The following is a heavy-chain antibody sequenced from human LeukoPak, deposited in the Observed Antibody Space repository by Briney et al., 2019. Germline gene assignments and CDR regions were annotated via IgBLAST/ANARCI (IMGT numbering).Heavy chain of an antibody. CDR2: INPNSGGT. CDR1: GYTFTGCY. J-gene: IGHJ4*02. CDR3: ARDFYDSSGSLDY. Sequence: ASVKVSCKASGYTFTGCYMHWVRQAPGQGLEWMGWINPNSGGTNYAQKFQGWVTMTRDTSISTAYMELSRLRSDDTAVYYCARDFYDSSGSLDYWGQGTLVTVSS. D-gene: IGHD3-22*01. V-gene: IGHV1-2*04.